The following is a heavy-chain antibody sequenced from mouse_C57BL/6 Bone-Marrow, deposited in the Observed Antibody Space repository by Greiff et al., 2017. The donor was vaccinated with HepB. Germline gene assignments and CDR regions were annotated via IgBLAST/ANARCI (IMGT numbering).Heavy chain of an antibody. CDR2: INPNNGGT. D-gene: IGHD2-3*01. CDR1: GYTFTDYN. CDR3: ARGDDGYYPHFDY. J-gene: IGHJ2*01. V-gene: IGHV1-22*01. Sequence: EVKLMESGPELVKPGASVKMSCKASGYTFTDYNMHWVKQSHGKSLEWIGYINPNNGGTSYNQKFKGKATLTVNKSSSTAYMELRSLTSEDSAVYYCARGDDGYYPHFDYWGQGTTLTVSS.